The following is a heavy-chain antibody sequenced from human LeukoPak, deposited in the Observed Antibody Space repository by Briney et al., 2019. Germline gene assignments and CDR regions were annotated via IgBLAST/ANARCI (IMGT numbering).Heavy chain of an antibody. Sequence: GASVTVSFKASGYTFTIYAMNWMRQAPAQGLDLMGLINTNTGNPTYSQGFSGRVVFSLDSSVSTAYLQICSLKAEDTAVYYCAREGVLYYGDYYYYGMDVWGKGTTVTVSS. CDR3: AREGVLYYGDYYYYGMDV. J-gene: IGHJ6*01. D-gene: IGHD2-8*01. CDR1: GYTFTIYA. CDR2: INTNTGNP. V-gene: IGHV7-4-1*01.